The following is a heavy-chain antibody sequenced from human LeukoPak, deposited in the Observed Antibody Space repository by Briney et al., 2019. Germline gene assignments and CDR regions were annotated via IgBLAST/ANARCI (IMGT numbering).Heavy chain of an antibody. V-gene: IGHV4-34*01. CDR3: ARGVTMIVVVIHDWYFDL. CDR2: IYYSGST. Sequence: PSETLSLTCAVYGGSFSGYYWSWIRQPPGKGLEWVGSIYYSGSTYYNPSLKSRVTISVDTSKNQFSPKLTSVTAADTAVYYCARGVTMIVVVIHDWYFDLWGRGTLVTVSS. D-gene: IGHD3-22*01. CDR1: GGSFSGYY. J-gene: IGHJ2*01.